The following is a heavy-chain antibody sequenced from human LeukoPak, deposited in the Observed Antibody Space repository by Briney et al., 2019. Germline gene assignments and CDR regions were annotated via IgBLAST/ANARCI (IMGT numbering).Heavy chain of an antibody. CDR2: ISAYNGNT. V-gene: IGHV1-18*01. CDR1: GYTFTSYG. J-gene: IGHJ1*01. Sequence: ASVKVSCKASGYTFTSYGISWVRQAPGQGLEWMGWISAYNGNTNYAQKLQGRVTMTTDTSTSTAYMELRSLRSDDTAVYYCARDAFLTGYNSGWYSHFQHWGQGTLVTVSS. CDR3: ARDAFLTGYNSGWYSHFQH. D-gene: IGHD6-19*01.